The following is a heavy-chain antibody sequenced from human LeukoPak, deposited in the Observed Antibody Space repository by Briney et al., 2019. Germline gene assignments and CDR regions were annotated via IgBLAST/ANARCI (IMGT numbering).Heavy chain of an antibody. V-gene: IGHV3-23*01. CDR1: GFTFSSYA. D-gene: IGHD3-16*01. Sequence: GGSLRPSCATSGFTFSSYAMSWVRQAPGKGLEWVSAISGSGGSTYYADSVKGRFTISRDNSRDTLYLQMNSLRAEDTAVYYCAKGYYDYVWGSYYFDYWGQGTLVTVSS. CDR3: AKGYYDYVWGSYYFDY. CDR2: ISGSGGST. J-gene: IGHJ4*02.